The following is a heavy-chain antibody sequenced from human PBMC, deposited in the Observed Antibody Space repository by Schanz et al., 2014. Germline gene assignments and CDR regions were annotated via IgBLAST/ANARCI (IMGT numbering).Heavy chain of an antibody. CDR3: ARKVVATIGGYYDN. CDR1: GITFSSHS. Sequence: VQLVESGGGLVQPGGSLRLSCAASGITFSSHSFNWVRQAPGKGLEWVSGISGSGASTYYADSVKGRFTISRDNAENTLFLQMNSLRAEDTAVYYCARKVVATIGGYYDNWGQGTLVIVSS. CDR2: ISGSGAST. J-gene: IGHJ4*02. D-gene: IGHD5-12*01. V-gene: IGHV3-23*04.